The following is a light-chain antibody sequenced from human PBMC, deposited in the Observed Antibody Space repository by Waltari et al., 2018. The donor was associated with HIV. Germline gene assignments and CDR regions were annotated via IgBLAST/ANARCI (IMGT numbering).Light chain of an antibody. CDR3: SSYTSTSTVYV. J-gene: IGLJ1*01. CDR2: AVS. CDR1: SSDVGGYNS. V-gene: IGLV2-14*03. Sequence: QSALTQPASVSGSPGQSITISCTGTSSDVGGYNSVSWYQLHPGKAPKLMIYAVSNRHSGVSNRFSGSKSDNTASLTISGLQAEDEADYYCSSYTSTSTVYVFGTGTEVTVL.